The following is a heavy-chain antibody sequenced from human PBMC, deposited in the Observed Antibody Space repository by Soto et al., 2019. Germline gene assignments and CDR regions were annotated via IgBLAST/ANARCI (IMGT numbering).Heavy chain of an antibody. CDR3: ARRWGMVFDY. CDR1: GGSITNSSYH. J-gene: IGHJ4*02. D-gene: IGHD2-8*01. Sequence: SDTLSLTRIITGGSITNSSYHWSWIRDPPGKGLEWIGSVNNSGSTYYKQSLKSQVTTSVDTSTNQFSQKLSSVTAADTAVYYCARRWGMVFDYWGQG. CDR2: VNNSGST. V-gene: IGHV4-39*01.